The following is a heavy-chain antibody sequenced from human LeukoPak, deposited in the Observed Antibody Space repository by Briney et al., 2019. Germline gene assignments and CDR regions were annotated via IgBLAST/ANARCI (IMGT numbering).Heavy chain of an antibody. CDR3: AKDLYYDYVWGSYRPPQGFDY. J-gene: IGHJ4*02. CDR2: ISGSGGST. V-gene: IGHV3-23*01. Sequence: GGSLRLSCAASGFTFSSYAMSWVRQAPGKGLEWVSAISGSGGSTYCADSVKGRFTISRDNSKNTLYLQMNSLRAEDTAVYYCAKDLYYDYVWGSYRPPQGFDYWGQGTLVTVSS. D-gene: IGHD3-16*02. CDR1: GFTFSSYA.